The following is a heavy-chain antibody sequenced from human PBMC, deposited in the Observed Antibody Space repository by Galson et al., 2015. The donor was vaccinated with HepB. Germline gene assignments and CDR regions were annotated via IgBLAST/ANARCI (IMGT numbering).Heavy chain of an antibody. CDR2: ISAYNGNT. CDR1: GYTFTSYG. CDR3: ARESAPMTYSYMDV. J-gene: IGHJ6*03. Sequence: SVKVSCKASGYTFTSYGISWVRQAPGQGLEWMGWISAYNGNTNYAQKLQGRVTMTTDTSTSTAYMELRSLRSDDTAVYYCARESAPMTYSYMDVWGKGTTVTVSS. V-gene: IGHV1-18*01.